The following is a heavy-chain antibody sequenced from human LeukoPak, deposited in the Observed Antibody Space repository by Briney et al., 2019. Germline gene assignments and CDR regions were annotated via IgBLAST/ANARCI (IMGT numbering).Heavy chain of an antibody. J-gene: IGHJ4*02. CDR3: ARDAHYYGTSGYFRAPFDY. D-gene: IGHD3-22*01. CDR2: INGGGSTV. V-gene: IGHV3-48*03. Sequence: GGSLRLSCAASAFTFSSYEMNWVRQAPGKGLEWISYINGGGSTVYYADSVKGRFTISRDNAKNSLYLQMNSLRAEDTAVYYCARDAHYYGTSGYFRAPFDYWGQGTLVTVSS. CDR1: AFTFSSYE.